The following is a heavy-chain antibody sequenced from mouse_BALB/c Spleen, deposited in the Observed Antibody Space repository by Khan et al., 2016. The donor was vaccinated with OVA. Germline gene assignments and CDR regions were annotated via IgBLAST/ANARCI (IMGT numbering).Heavy chain of an antibody. CDR1: GYTFTSYW. Sequence: QIQLVQSGAELVRPGASVKLSCKTSGYTFTSYWIHWVKQRSGQGLEWIARIYPGTGNTYYNENFKGKATLTVENSSSIAYMQISSLKSEDSAVYFCGREEALYYFNYWGHGTTLPVSS. D-gene: IGHD3-2*02. V-gene: IGHV1-76*01. CDR2: IYPGTGNT. CDR3: GREEALYYFNY. J-gene: IGHJ2*01.